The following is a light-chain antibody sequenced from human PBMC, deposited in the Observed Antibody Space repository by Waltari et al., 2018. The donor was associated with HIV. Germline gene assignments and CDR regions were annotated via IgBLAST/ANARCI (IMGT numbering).Light chain of an antibody. CDR1: STDLGTYKY. V-gene: IGLV2-14*01. J-gene: IGLJ1*01. CDR2: EVN. Sequence: QSALTQPASVSGSPGQSITISCTGTSTDLGTYKYVSWYQQHPCRAPKLILFEVNNPPSGISDRFSGSRSGNTASLTISGLRAEDEADFYCSSYTTSSTYVFVSGTKVSVL. CDR3: SSYTTSSTYV.